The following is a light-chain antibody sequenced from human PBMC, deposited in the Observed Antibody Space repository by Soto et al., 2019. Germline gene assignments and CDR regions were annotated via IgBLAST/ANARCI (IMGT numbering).Light chain of an antibody. CDR1: SSDVGGYDY. V-gene: IGLV2-14*01. CDR3: SSYSSSSTLVV. Sequence: QSALTQPASVSGSPGQSITISCTGTSSDVGGYDYVSWYQQNPGKAPKLIIYESTNRPSGVSHRFSGSKSGNTASLTISGLRAEDEADYYCSSYSSSSTLVVFGGGTNVTVL. J-gene: IGLJ2*01. CDR2: EST.